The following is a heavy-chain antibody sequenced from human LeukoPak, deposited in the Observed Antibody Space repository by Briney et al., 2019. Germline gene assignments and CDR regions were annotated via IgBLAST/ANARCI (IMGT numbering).Heavy chain of an antibody. Sequence: GGSLRLSCAASGFTFSSYWMSWVRQAPGKGLEWVANIKQDGSEKYYVDSVKGRFTISRDNAKNSLYLQMNSLRAEDTALYYCAKDIGEQSYFDYWGQGTLVTVSS. D-gene: IGHD2-21*01. CDR3: AKDIGEQSYFDY. J-gene: IGHJ4*02. V-gene: IGHV3-7*03. CDR1: GFTFSSYW. CDR2: IKQDGSEK.